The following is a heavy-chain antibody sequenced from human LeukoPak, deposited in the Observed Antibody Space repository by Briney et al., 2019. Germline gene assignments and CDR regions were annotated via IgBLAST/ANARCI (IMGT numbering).Heavy chain of an antibody. CDR2: INPDGGNT. CDR1: GYTFTNSY. CDR3: ARIRDGYNDAYDI. Sequence: ASVKVSCKASGYTFTNSYIHWVRQAPGQILEWMGLINPDGGNTNYAQNFQGRVTLTRDTSTSTVYMELSSLRSEDTAIYYCARIRDGYNDAYDIWGQGTVVTVPS. D-gene: IGHD5-24*01. J-gene: IGHJ3*02. V-gene: IGHV1-46*01.